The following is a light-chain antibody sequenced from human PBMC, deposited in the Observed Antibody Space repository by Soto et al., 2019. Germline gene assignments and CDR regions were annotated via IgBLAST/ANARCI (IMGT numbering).Light chain of an antibody. CDR1: SSNIGAGYD. J-gene: IGLJ2*01. V-gene: IGLV1-40*01. Sequence: QSVLTQPPSVSAAPGQRATISCTGSSSNIGAGYDVHWYQHLPGTAPKLLIYANRGRPSGVPDRFSGSKSGTSASLGITGVQDEDEADYYCQSYDSSLRGSLFGGGTKVTVL. CDR2: ANR. CDR3: QSYDSSLRGSL.